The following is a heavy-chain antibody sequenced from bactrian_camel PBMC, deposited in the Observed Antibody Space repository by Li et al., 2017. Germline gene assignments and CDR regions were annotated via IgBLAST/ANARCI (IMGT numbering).Heavy chain of an antibody. J-gene: IGHJ4*01. CDR2: IDSGEGSA. Sequence: VQLVESGGGLVQPGGSLRLSCAASGFTLSSYAMNWFRQAPGKGLEWVSGIDSGEGSAYYADSVKGRFTISRDNAKNTLYLQLNSLKTEDTGMYYCAAGSLRFCALARHLYSYLGQGTQVTVS. CDR1: GFTLSSYA. V-gene: IGHV3S31*01. CDR3: AAGSLRFCALARHLYSY. D-gene: IGHD1*01.